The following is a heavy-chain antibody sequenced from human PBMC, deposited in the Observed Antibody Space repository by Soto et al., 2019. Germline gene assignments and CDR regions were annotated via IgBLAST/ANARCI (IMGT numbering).Heavy chain of an antibody. Sequence: GGSLRLSCAASGVTFSSFGMHWVRQAPGKGPECVAMISFDGINKYYTDSVKGRFTISRDNSKNTLFLQMNSLRAEDTAVYYCTKGRRNFYGSGKYRGAYYYYGMDVWGQGTTVTVSS. CDR2: ISFDGINK. CDR1: GVTFSSFG. CDR3: TKGRRNFYGSGKYRGAYYYYGMDV. V-gene: IGHV3-30*18. J-gene: IGHJ6*02. D-gene: IGHD3-10*01.